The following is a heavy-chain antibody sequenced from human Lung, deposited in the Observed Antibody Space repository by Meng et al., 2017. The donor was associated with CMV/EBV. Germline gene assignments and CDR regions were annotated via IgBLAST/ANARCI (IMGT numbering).Heavy chain of an antibody. CDR1: GFTFSSYE. V-gene: IGHV3-48*03. CDR2: ISSSGSTI. Sequence: GGSLRLXCAASGFTFSSYEMNWVRQAPAKGLEWVSYISSSGSTIYYADTVKGRFTISRDNGKNSLYLQMNSLRAEDTAVYYCAVEGSYYEGSGLPTHWGQGXLVTVSS. D-gene: IGHD3-22*01. J-gene: IGHJ4*02. CDR3: AVEGSYYEGSGLPTH.